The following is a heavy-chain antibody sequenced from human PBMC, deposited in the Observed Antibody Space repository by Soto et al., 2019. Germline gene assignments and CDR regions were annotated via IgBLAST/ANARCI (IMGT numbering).Heavy chain of an antibody. V-gene: IGHV3-30*03. CDR2: ISYDGSNN. CDR1: GFIFSIYG. D-gene: IGHD2-15*01. J-gene: IGHJ4*01. CDR3: AASANGMGGSSIAY. Sequence: QVQLVESGGGVVQHGRSLRLSCAASGFIFSIYGMHWVRHAAGTGMELVAVISYDGSNNYYAVSVKGRFTISRDHSKTTLYLQTNSLRAEDTAVYYSAASANGMGGSSIAYWAHGTLLTVAA.